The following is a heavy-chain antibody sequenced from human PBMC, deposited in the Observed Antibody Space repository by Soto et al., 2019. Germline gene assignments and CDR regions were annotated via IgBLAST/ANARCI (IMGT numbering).Heavy chain of an antibody. J-gene: IGHJ4*02. CDR1: GGTFSSHA. CDR2: IIPIFGTA. D-gene: IGHD1-20*01. V-gene: IGHV1-69*13. CDR3: ASRTELTGTTRGFDY. Sequence: GASVKVSCKASGGTFSSHAISWVRQAPGQGLEWMGGIIPIFGTANYAQKFQGRVTITADESTSTAYMELSSLRSEDTAVYYCASRTELTGTTRGFDYWGQGTLVTVSS.